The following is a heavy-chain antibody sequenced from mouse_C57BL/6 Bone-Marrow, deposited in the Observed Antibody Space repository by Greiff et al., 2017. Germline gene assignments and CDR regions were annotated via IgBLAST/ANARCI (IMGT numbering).Heavy chain of an antibody. J-gene: IGHJ4*01. CDR2: IHPNSGST. V-gene: IGHV1-64*01. Sequence: QVQLQQPGAELVKPGASVKLSCKASGYTFTSYWMHWVKQRPGQGLEWIGMIHPNSGSTNYNEKFKSKATLTVDKSSSTAYMQLSSLTSEDSAVYYCARPQLGRRAMDYWGQGTSVTVSS. D-gene: IGHD4-1*02. CDR3: ARPQLGRRAMDY. CDR1: GYTFTSYW.